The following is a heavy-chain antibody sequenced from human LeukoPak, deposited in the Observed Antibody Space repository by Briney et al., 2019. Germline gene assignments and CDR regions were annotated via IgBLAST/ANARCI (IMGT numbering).Heavy chain of an antibody. Sequence: SQTLSLTCAISGDSVSSKISAWNWLRHSPSRGLEWLGRTCYSSKWYNDYEVSVKSRISINPDTSMIQFSLQLNSVTPGVTAVYYCARAYGHFDFWGQGTLVSVSS. CDR3: ARAYGHFDF. V-gene: IGHV6-1*01. CDR2: TCYSSKWYN. CDR1: GDSVSSKISA. J-gene: IGHJ4*02. D-gene: IGHD4-17*01.